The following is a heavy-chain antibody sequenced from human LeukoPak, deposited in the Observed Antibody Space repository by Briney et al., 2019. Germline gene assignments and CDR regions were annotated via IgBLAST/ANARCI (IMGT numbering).Heavy chain of an antibody. V-gene: IGHV3-21*01. CDR1: GFTFSSYS. D-gene: IGHD3-22*01. CDR2: ISSSSSYI. Sequence: GGSLRLSCAASGFTFSSYSMNWVRQDPGKGLEWVSSISSSSSYIYYADSVKGRFTISRDNAKNSLYLQMNSLRAEDTAVYYCAGIRRYYYDSSGYYPTPYWGQGTLVTVSS. J-gene: IGHJ4*02. CDR3: AGIRRYYYDSSGYYPTPY.